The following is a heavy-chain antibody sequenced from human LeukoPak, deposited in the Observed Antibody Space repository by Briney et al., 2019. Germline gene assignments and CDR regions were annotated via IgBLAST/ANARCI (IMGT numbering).Heavy chain of an antibody. CDR2: IYYSGST. V-gene: IGHV4-61*05. Sequence: PSETLSLTCTVSGGSISSSSYYWSWIRQPPGKGLGWIGYIYYSGSTNYNPSLKSRVTISVDTSKNQFSLKLSSVTAADTAVYYCARSGWESVDYWGQGTLVTVSS. D-gene: IGHD6-19*01. J-gene: IGHJ4*02. CDR3: ARSGWESVDY. CDR1: GGSISSSSYY.